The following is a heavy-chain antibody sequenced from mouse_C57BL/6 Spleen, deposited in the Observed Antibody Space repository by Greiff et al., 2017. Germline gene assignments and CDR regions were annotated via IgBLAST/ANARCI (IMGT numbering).Heavy chain of an antibody. J-gene: IGHJ3*01. CDR3: ARDGYGAWFAY. CDR1: GYTFTDHT. V-gene: IGHV1-78*01. Sequence: QVQLQQSDAELVKPGASVKISCKVSGYTFTDHTIHWMKQRPEQGLAWIGYIYPRDGSTKYNEKFKGKATLTADKSSSTAYRQLNRLSSEYSAVYFCARDGYGAWFAYWGQGTLVTVSA. CDR2: IYPRDGST. D-gene: IGHD1-2*01.